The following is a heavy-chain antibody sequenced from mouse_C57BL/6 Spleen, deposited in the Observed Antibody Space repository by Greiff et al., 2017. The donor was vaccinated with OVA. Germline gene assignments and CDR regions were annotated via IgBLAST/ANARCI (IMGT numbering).Heavy chain of an antibody. CDR2: IDPSDSYT. CDR1: GYTFTSYW. D-gene: IGHD2-5*01. V-gene: IGHV1-69*01. Sequence: QVQLQQPGAELVMPGASVKLSCKASGYTFTSYWMHWVKQRPGQGLEWIGEIDPSDSYTNYNQKFKGKSTLTVDKSSSTAYMQLSSLTSEDSAVDYCARRFPYSNYAMDYWGQGTSVTVSS. CDR3: ARRFPYSNYAMDY. J-gene: IGHJ4*01.